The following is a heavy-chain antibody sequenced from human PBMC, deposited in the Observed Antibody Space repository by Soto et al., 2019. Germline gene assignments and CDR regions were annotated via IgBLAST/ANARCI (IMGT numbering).Heavy chain of an antibody. CDR3: ARVRGYATNWFDP. Sequence: SETLSLTCTVSGGSVSSGDYYWSWIRQPPGKGLEWIGEINDSGSTNYNPSLKSRATISVDTSKNQLSLKLSSVTAADTAVYYCARVRGYATNWFDPWGQGTLVTVSS. D-gene: IGHD2-15*01. V-gene: IGHV4-61*08. CDR1: GGSVSSGDYY. CDR2: INDSGST. J-gene: IGHJ5*02.